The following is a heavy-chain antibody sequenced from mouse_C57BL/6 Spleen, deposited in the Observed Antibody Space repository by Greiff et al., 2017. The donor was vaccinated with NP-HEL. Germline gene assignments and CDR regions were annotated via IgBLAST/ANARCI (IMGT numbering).Heavy chain of an antibody. V-gene: IGHV1-52*01. CDR2: IDPSDSET. CDR1: GYTFTSYW. Sequence: QVQLQQPGAELVRPGSSVKLSCKASGYTFTSYWMHWVKQRPIQGLEWIGNIDPSDSETHYNQKFKDKATLTVDKSSSTAYMQLSSLTSEDSAVYYCAREEVTTGFLDYWGQGTSVTVSS. CDR3: AREEVTTGFLDY. D-gene: IGHD2-2*01. J-gene: IGHJ4*01.